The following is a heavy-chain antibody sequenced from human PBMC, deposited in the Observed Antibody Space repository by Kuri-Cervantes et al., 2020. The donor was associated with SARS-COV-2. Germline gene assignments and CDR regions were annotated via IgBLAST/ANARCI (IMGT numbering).Heavy chain of an antibody. D-gene: IGHD3-3*01. J-gene: IGHJ2*01. CDR1: GYTLTELS. V-gene: IGHV1-24*01. CDR2: IDPEDGET. CDR3: ARRSGYDRRWYFDL. Sequence: ASVKVSCKVSGYTLTELSMHWVRQAPGKGLEWMGGIDPEDGETIYAQKFQGRVTMTEDTSTDTAYLELSSLRSEGTAVYYCARRSGYDRRWYFDLWGRGTLVTVSS.